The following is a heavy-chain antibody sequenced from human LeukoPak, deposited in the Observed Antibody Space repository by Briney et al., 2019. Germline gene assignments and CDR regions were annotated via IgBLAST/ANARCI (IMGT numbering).Heavy chain of an antibody. J-gene: IGHJ6*03. CDR3: ARGHCSGGSCYYYYYYYMDV. V-gene: IGHV4-34*01. CDR1: GGSFSGYY. D-gene: IGHD2-15*01. Sequence: PSETLSLTCAVYGGSFSGYYWSWIRQPPGKGLEWIGEINHSGSTNYNPSLKSRVTISVDTSKNQFSLKLSSVTAADTAVYYCARGHCSGGSCYYYYYYYMDVWGKGTTVTVSS. CDR2: INHSGST.